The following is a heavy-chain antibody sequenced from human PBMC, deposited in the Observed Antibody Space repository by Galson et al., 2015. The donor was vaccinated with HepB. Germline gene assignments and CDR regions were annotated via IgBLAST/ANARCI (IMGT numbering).Heavy chain of an antibody. Sequence: SLRLSCAASGFTSSSYSMNWVRQAPGKGLEWVSYISSSSSTIYYADSVKGRFTISRDNAKNSLYLQMNSLRDEDTAVYYCARDLKYSGVGGAFDIWGQGTMVTVSS. CDR3: ARDLKYSGVGGAFDI. J-gene: IGHJ3*02. D-gene: IGHD1-26*01. CDR1: GFTSSSYS. V-gene: IGHV3-48*02. CDR2: ISSSSSTI.